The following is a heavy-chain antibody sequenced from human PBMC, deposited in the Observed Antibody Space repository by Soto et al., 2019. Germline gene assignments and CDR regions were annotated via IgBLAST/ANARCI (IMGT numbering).Heavy chain of an antibody. J-gene: IGHJ4*02. CDR2: ISSSSSYI. CDR1: GFTFSSYS. D-gene: IGHD2-15*01. CDR3: ARDGSNIAAVVAVEATALGY. Sequence: GSLRLACAASGFTFSSYSMNWVRQAPGKGLEWVSSISSSSSYIYYADSVKGRFTISRDNAKNSLYLQMNSLRAEDTAVYYCARDGSNIAAVVAVEATALGYWGPRTL. V-gene: IGHV3-21*01.